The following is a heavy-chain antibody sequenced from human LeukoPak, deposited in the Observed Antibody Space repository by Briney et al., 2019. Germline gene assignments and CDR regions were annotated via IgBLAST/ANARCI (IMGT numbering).Heavy chain of an antibody. Sequence: ASVKVSCKASGYTFTSHYMHWVRQAPGQGLEWMGIINPSGGRTTYAQKFQGRVTMTRDMSTSTVYMELRSLRSDDTAVYYCARDSDYGSGSYYPNYYYYYMDVWGKGTTVTITS. CDR2: INPSGGRT. D-gene: IGHD3-10*01. CDR1: GYTFTSHY. CDR3: ARDSDYGSGSYYPNYYYYYMDV. J-gene: IGHJ6*03. V-gene: IGHV1-46*01.